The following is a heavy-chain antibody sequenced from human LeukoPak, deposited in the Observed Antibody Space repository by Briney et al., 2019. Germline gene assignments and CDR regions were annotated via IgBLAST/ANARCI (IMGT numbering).Heavy chain of an antibody. J-gene: IGHJ4*02. CDR1: GGSISSGGYY. Sequence: SETLSLTCTVSGGSISSGGYYWSWIRQHPGKGLEWIGYIYYSGSTYYNPSLKSRVTFSVDTSKNRFSLKLSSVNAADTAVYYCARAVYDYIWGSYRFDYWGQGTLVTVSS. CDR2: IYYSGST. CDR3: ARAVYDYIWGSYRFDY. D-gene: IGHD3-16*02. V-gene: IGHV4-31*03.